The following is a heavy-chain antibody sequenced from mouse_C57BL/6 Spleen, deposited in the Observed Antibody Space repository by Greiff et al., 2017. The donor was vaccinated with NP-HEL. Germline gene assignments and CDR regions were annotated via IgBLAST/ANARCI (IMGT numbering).Heavy chain of an antibody. Sequence: VQLQESGAELVRPGASVKLSCKASGYTFTDYYINWVKQRPGQGLEWIARIYPGSGNTYYNEKFKGKATLTAEKSSSTAYMQLSSLTSEDSAVYFCARGVDDYDAMDYWGQGTSVTVSS. CDR2: IYPGSGNT. CDR1: GYTFTDYY. V-gene: IGHV1-76*01. D-gene: IGHD1-1*02. J-gene: IGHJ4*01. CDR3: ARGVDDYDAMDY.